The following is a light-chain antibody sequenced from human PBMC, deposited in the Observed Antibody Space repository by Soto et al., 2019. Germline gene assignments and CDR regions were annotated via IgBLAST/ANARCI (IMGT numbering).Light chain of an antibody. CDR3: KQFSSYPLT. CDR1: QSVSNY. V-gene: IGKV3-20*01. CDR2: GAY. J-gene: IGKJ4*01. Sequence: EIVLTQSPVTLSLSRGERATLSCRASQSVSNYLTWYQQKPGQAPRLLIYGAYSRATGIQDRFSGSGSGTDFTLTIRRLEPEDFAVYYCKQFSSYPLTFGGGTKVDIK.